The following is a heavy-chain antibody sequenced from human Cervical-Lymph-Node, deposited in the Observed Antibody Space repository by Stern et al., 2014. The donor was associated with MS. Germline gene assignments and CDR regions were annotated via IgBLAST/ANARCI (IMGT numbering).Heavy chain of an antibody. V-gene: IGHV1-69*01. Sequence: VQLVQSGAEVKKPGSSGKVSCKASGGTFSSYAISWVRQAPGQGLEWMGGIIPIFGTANYAQKFQGRVTITADESTSTAYMELSSLRSEDTAVYYCAATDKTIVVVPAAIYNWFDPWGQGTLVTVSS. CDR1: GGTFSSYA. CDR3: AATDKTIVVVPAAIYNWFDP. J-gene: IGHJ5*02. CDR2: IIPIFGTA. D-gene: IGHD2-2*01.